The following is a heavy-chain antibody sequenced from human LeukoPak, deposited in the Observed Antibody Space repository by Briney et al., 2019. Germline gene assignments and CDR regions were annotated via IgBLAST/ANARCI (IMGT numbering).Heavy chain of an antibody. CDR1: GYTFTGYY. CDR2: INPNSGGT. V-gene: IGHV1-2*02. CDR3: AADSSGTKSLGVYDDALDF. J-gene: IGHJ3*01. D-gene: IGHD3-10*01. Sequence: ASVKVSCKASGYTFTGYYMHWVRQAPGQGLEWMGWINPNSGGTNYAQKFQGRVTMTRDTSISTAYMELSRLRSDDTAVYYCAADSSGTKSLGVYDDALDFWGQGTMVTVSS.